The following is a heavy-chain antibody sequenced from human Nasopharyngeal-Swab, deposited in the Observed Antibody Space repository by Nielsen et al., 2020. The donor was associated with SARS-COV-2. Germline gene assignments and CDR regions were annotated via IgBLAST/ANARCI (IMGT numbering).Heavy chain of an antibody. D-gene: IGHD6-13*01. CDR1: GYTFTGYY. J-gene: IGHJ6*04. CDR2: INPNSGGT. Sequence: ASVKVSCKASGYTFTGYYMHWVRQAPGQGLEWMGWINPNSGGTNYAQKFQGRVTMTRDTSASTAYMELSSLRSEDTAVYYCARGYISSSWYLVWDLLDPPADVWGKGTTVTVSS. V-gene: IGHV1-2*02. CDR3: ARGYISSSWYLVWDLLDPPADV.